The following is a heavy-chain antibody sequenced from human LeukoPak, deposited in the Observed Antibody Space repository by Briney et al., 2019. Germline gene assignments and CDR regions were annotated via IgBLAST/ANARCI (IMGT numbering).Heavy chain of an antibody. J-gene: IGHJ4*02. Sequence: SETLSLTCSVSGDSINSNYWSWMRQPPGKGLEWIGYIYYGGSTNYNPSLKSRVGMSVDTSKNQFSLNLSSVTAADTAVYHCARLLAGCPGGRCRAHFDYWGQGTLVTVSS. V-gene: IGHV4-59*01. CDR1: GDSINSNY. D-gene: IGHD2-15*01. CDR2: IYYGGST. CDR3: ARLLAGCPGGRCRAHFDY.